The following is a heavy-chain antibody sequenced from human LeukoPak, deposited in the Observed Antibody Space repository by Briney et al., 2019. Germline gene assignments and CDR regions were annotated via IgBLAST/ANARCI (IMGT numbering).Heavy chain of an antibody. CDR1: GVTLTSYG. Sequence: GGSLRLSCAASGVTLTSYGMRWVRQAPGKGLEWVGVISDDGRNKEYAESVKGRFTISRDNSKDTLYLQMNSLRDEDTAVYYCAKRPSDCGDCVTDFDYWGQGTLVTVSS. V-gene: IGHV3-30*18. D-gene: IGHD2-21*02. CDR2: ISDDGRNK. J-gene: IGHJ4*02. CDR3: AKRPSDCGDCVTDFDY.